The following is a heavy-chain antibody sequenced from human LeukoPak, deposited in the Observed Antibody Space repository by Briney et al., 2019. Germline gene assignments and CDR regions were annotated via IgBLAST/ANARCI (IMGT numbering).Heavy chain of an antibody. CDR1: GYTLTGYY. Sequence: GASVKGSCKASGYTLTGYYMHWVRQAPGQGLEWIGWINPNSGSTDYAQKFQGRVTMTRDTSISTAYMELSRLRSDDTAVYYCTRSHGGYSIYYFDYWGQGILVTVSS. D-gene: IGHD5-18*01. CDR3: TRSHGGYSIYYFDY. CDR2: INPNSGST. V-gene: IGHV1-2*02. J-gene: IGHJ4*02.